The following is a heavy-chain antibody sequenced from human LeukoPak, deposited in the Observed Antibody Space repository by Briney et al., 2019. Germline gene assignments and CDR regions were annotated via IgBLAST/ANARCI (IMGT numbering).Heavy chain of an antibody. Sequence: SETLSLTCTVSGDSSSSYYWSWIRQPPGKTLEWIGYIHSSGRTNYNPSLKSRVTMSVDTSKNQLSLKLSSVTAADTAVYYCVRGGGYLPDYWGQGTLVTVSS. CDR1: GDSSSSYY. D-gene: IGHD5-12*01. J-gene: IGHJ4*02. V-gene: IGHV4-59*01. CDR2: IHSSGRT. CDR3: VRGGGYLPDY.